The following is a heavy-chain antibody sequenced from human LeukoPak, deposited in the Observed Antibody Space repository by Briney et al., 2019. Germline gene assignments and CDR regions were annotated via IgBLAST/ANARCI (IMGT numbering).Heavy chain of an antibody. CDR2: ISYDGDNK. V-gene: IGHV3-30*18. J-gene: IGHJ3*02. CDR1: GFTFSSYG. CDR3: AKDRLLLARGVIDAFDI. Sequence: GRSLRLSCAASGFTFSSYGMHWVRQAPGKGLEWVAVISYDGDNKYFADSVKGRFTISRDNSKNTLYLQMNSLRAEDTAVYYCAKDRLLLARGVIDAFDIWAKGQWSPSLQ. D-gene: IGHD3-10*01.